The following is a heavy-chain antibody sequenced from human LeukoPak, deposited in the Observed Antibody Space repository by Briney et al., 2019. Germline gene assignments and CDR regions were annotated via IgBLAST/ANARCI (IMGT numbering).Heavy chain of an antibody. CDR3: ARGSAFSADHDLYFDY. J-gene: IGHJ4*02. CDR2: INHSGIT. CDR1: GGSFSGYS. V-gene: IGHV4-34*01. Sequence: SETLSLTCAVHGGSFSGYSWSWIRQPPGKGLEWIWEINHSGITNYNPSIKSRVTISVDTSKNQFSLKLSSETAADTAVYYCARGSAFSADHDLYFDYWGQGTLVTVSS. D-gene: IGHD3-16*01.